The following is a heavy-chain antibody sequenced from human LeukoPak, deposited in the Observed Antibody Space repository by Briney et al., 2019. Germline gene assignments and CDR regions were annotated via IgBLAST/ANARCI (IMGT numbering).Heavy chain of an antibody. D-gene: IGHD2-15*01. CDR1: GSTFSSYS. Sequence: GGSLRLSCAASGSTFSSYSMNWVRQAPGKGLEWVAVIWYDGSNKYYADSVKGRFTISRDNSKNTLYLQMNSLRAEDTAVYYCSCSRRGLNYFDYWGQGTLVTVSS. V-gene: IGHV3-33*08. CDR2: IWYDGSNK. J-gene: IGHJ4*02. CDR3: SCSRRGLNYFDY.